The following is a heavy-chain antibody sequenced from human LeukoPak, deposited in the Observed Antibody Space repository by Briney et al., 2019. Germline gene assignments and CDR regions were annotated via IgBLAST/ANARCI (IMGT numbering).Heavy chain of an antibody. CDR1: GFTFSTSS. J-gene: IGHJ3*02. V-gene: IGHV3-21*01. Sequence: GGSLRLSCAASGFTFSTSSMTWVRQAPGKGLEWVSSISRSGDYTYYADSVKGRFTMSRDNAKNSLYLQMNSLRAEDTAVYYCTRRYCTDGVCPSDIWGQGTMVTVSS. CDR2: ISRSGDYT. CDR3: TRRYCTDGVCPSDI. D-gene: IGHD2-8*01.